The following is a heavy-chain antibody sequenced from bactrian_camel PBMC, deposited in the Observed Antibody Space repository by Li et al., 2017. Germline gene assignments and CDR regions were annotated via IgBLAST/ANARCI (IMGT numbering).Heavy chain of an antibody. V-gene: IGHV3S57*01. J-gene: IGHJ4*01. CDR3: AAVAEGRTVEGGVSLWTLFESGY. D-gene: IGHD3*01. Sequence: VQLVESGGGSVQTGGSLRLSCTASGHTFSTYCMTWWRQAPGKEREGVARIDSRGTTEYVDSVKGRFTVFKGNAGKTLYLQMNSLRPEDTAMYYCAAVAEGRTVEGGVSLWTLFESGYWGQGTQVTVS. CDR1: GHTFSTYC. CDR2: IDSRGTT.